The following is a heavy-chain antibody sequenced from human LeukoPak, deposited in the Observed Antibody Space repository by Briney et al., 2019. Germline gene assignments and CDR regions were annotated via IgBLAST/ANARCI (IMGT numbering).Heavy chain of an antibody. CDR1: GGTFSSYA. D-gene: IGHD2-8*01. Sequence: SVKVSCKASGGTFSSYAISWVRQAPGQGLEWMGRIIPILGIANYAQKFQGRVTITADKSTSTAYMELSSLRSEDTAVYYCARELSYCTNGVCSLLGMDVWGQGTTVTVSS. CDR3: ARELSYCTNGVCSLLGMDV. J-gene: IGHJ6*02. V-gene: IGHV1-69*04. CDR2: IIPILGIA.